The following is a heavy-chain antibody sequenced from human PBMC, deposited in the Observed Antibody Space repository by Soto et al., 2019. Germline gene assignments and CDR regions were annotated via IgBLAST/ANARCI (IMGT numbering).Heavy chain of an antibody. D-gene: IGHD6-13*01. V-gene: IGHV3-23*01. J-gene: IGHJ1*01. CDR3: ASLEGVAAAAD. CDR2: ISGSGGST. Sequence: EVQLLESGGGLVQPGGSLRLSCAASGFTFSSYAMSWVRQAPGKGLEWVSAISGSGGSTYYADSVKGRFTISRDNSKNPLYRQMASLRAEDTAVYYCASLEGVAAAADWGQGTLVTVSS. CDR1: GFTFSSYA.